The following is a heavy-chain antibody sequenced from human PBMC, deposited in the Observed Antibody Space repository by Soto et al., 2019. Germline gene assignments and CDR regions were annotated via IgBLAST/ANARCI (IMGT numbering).Heavy chain of an antibody. CDR3: ARLNAGPGDY. CDR2: INHSGST. D-gene: IGHD1-1*01. J-gene: IGHJ4*02. V-gene: IGHV4-34*01. Sequence: SETLSLTCAVYGGSFSSYYWTWIRQPPGTGLEWIGEINHSGSTNYNPSLKSRVTISIDTSKNQFSLKVSSVTAADTAVYYCARLNAGPGDYWGQGTLVTVSS. CDR1: GGSFSSYY.